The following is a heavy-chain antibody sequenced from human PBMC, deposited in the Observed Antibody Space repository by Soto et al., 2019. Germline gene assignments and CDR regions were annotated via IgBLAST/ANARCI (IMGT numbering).Heavy chain of an antibody. CDR1: GGSMSSFY. V-gene: IGHV4-4*07. J-gene: IGHJ5*02. D-gene: IGHD2-15*01. CDR2: IYPTGIT. Sequence: SETLSLTCVVSGGSMSSFYWSWIRQSADKGLEWIGRIYPTGITNYNPSLKSRVTMSIDTSKKQFSLKVRSVTAADTARYYCARDRGGGWLDPWVKGALATV. CDR3: ARDRGGGWLDP.